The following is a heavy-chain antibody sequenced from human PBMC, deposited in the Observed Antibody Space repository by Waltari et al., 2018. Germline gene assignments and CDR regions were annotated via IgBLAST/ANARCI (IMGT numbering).Heavy chain of an antibody. CDR2: IYSGGST. CDR1: GFTFSSYA. Sequence: EVQLLESGGGLVQPGGSLRLSCAASGFTFSSYAMRWVRQAPGKGLEWVSVIYSGGSTYYADSVKGRFTISRDNSKNTLYLQMNSLRAEDTAVYYCAKGGELPRKRAFDIWGQGTMVTVSS. CDR3: AKGGELPRKRAFDI. D-gene: IGHD1-7*01. J-gene: IGHJ3*02. V-gene: IGHV3-23*03.